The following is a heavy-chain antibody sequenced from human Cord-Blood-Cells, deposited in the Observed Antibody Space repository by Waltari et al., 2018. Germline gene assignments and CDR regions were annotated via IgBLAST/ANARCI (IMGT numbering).Heavy chain of an antibody. J-gene: IGHJ2*01. D-gene: IGHD6-6*01. Sequence: QVQLVQSGAEVKKPGSSVKVSCKASGGTFSSYAISWVRQAPGQGLEWMGGISPIVGTANYAQEFQGRVTITADESTSTAYMELSSLRSEDTAVYYCARVFPLLAARWYFDLWGRGTLVTVSS. V-gene: IGHV1-69*01. CDR2: ISPIVGTA. CDR1: GGTFSSYA. CDR3: ARVFPLLAARWYFDL.